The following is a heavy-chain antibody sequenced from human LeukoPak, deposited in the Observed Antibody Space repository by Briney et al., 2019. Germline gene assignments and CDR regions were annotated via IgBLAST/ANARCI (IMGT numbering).Heavy chain of an antibody. CDR2: ISGSGGSA. V-gene: IGHV3-23*01. CDR1: GFTFSSYA. D-gene: IGHD2-21*02. Sequence: GGSLRLSCAASGFTFSSYAMSWVRQAPGKGLEWVSAISGSGGSAYYADSVKGRFTISRDNSKITLYLQMNSLRAEDTAVYYCAKDSRRLVFSDYWGQGTLVTVSS. CDR3: AKDSRRLVFSDY. J-gene: IGHJ4*02.